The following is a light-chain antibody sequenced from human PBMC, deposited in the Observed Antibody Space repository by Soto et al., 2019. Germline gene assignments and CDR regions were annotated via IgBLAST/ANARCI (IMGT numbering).Light chain of an antibody. Sequence: QSALTQPASVSGSPGQSITISCTGTSSDVGGYNYVSWYQQHPGKAPKLMIYEVSKRPSGVPDRFSGSKSGNTASLTVSGLQAEDEADYYCSSYAGSRLYVFGTGTKLTVL. CDR2: EVS. CDR3: SSYAGSRLYV. V-gene: IGLV2-8*01. CDR1: SSDVGGYNY. J-gene: IGLJ1*01.